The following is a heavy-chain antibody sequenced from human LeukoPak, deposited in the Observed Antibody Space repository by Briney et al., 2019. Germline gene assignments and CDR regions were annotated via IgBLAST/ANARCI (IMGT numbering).Heavy chain of an antibody. CDR1: GFIFSGSA. CDR2: IRSKANSHAT. J-gene: IGHJ4*02. Sequence: GGSLKLSCAASGFIFSGSAVHWVRQASGKGLEWVGRIRSKANSHATAYAASVKGRFTIFRDDSKNTAYLQMNSLKIEDTAMYYCARRGDYSASEDYWGQGTLVTVSS. CDR3: ARRGDYSASEDY. V-gene: IGHV3-73*01. D-gene: IGHD3-10*01.